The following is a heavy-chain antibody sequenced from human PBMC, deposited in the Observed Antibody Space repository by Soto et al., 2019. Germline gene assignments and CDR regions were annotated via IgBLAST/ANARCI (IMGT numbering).Heavy chain of an antibody. D-gene: IGHD4-17*01. J-gene: IGHJ5*02. CDR3: ARHSTDSGFDP. V-gene: IGHV4-31*03. Sequence: SETLSLTCTVSGGSISSGGYYWSWIRQHPGKGLEWIGYIYYSGSTYYNPSLKSRVTISVDTSKSQFSLKLTSVTAADTAAYYCARHSTDSGFDPWGAGTLFTVSS. CDR1: GGSISSGGYY. CDR2: IYYSGST.